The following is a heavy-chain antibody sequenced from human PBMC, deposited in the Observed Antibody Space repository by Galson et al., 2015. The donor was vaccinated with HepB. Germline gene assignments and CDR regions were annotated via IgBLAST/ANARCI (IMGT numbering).Heavy chain of an antibody. D-gene: IGHD6-13*01. CDR3: ARVRRGQPSSSSWYYFDY. CDR1: GYSFTSYW. V-gene: IGHV5-51*03. Sequence: QSGAEVKKPGESLKISCKGSGYSFTSYWIGWVRQMPGKGLEWMGIIYPGDSDTRYSPSFQGQVTISADKSISTAYLQWSSLKDSDTAMYYCARVRRGQPSSSSWYYFDYWGQGTLVTVSS. CDR2: IYPGDSDT. J-gene: IGHJ4*02.